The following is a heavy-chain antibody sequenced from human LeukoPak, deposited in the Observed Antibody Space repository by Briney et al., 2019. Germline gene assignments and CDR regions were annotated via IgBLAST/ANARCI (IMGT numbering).Heavy chain of an antibody. CDR1: GYTFTSYG. CDR2: IIPILGTA. V-gene: IGHV1-69*05. J-gene: IGHJ6*03. CDR3: ARDERSRTPYYYYYMDV. Sequence: GASVKVSCKASGYTFTSYGISWVRQAPGQGLEWMGGIIPILGTANYAQKFQGRVTITTDESTSTAYMELSSLRSEDTAVYYCARDERSRTPYYYYYMDVWGKGTTVTVSS. D-gene: IGHD2-15*01.